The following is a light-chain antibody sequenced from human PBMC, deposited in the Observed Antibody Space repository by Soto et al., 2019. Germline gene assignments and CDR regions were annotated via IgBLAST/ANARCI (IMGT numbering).Light chain of an antibody. Sequence: IVVTQSPATLSVSPGERATLSCTASQNVTSRLAWYQQKPAQTPRLLIYDASTRAAGIPDRFNGGGSGTEFTLTISSLQSEDFALYFCQQYDTWWTFGQGTRVQI. CDR2: DAS. J-gene: IGKJ1*01. CDR1: QNVTSR. V-gene: IGKV3-15*01. CDR3: QQYDTWWT.